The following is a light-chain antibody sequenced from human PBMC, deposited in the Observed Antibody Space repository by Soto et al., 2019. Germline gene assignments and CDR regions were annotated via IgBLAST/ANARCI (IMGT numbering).Light chain of an antibody. V-gene: IGKV1-5*01. CDR3: QKYSCYLWT. J-gene: IGKJ1*01. CDR2: DAC. CDR1: QSVSRW. Sequence: DIQMTQSPSTLAASVGDRVTITCRASQSVSRWLAWYQQKPGKAPKLLIYDACILESGVPARFTGGGSGTEFTLTVSSPKPFDFGTFFCQKYSCYLWTVGQGPKVEI.